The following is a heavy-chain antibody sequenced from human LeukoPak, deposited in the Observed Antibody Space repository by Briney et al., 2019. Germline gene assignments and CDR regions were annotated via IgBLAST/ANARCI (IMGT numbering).Heavy chain of an antibody. J-gene: IGHJ4*02. CDR1: GFTFNNYA. CDR3: ARGNSSGWYEDYYLDY. CDR2: ISNDGNNQ. V-gene: IGHV3-30*14. D-gene: IGHD6-19*01. Sequence: PGGSLRLSCAASGFTFNNYAMDWVRQAPGKGLEWVAVISNDGNNQYYADSVKGRFTISRDNSKNTLYLQMGSLRAEDMAVYYCARGNSSGWYEDYYLDYWGQGTLVTVSS.